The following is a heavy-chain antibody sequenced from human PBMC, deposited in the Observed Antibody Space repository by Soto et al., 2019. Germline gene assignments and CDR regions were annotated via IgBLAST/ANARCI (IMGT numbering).Heavy chain of an antibody. D-gene: IGHD6-19*01. V-gene: IGHV1-3*05. CDR1: GYTCTGYA. Sequence: QVQLVQSGAEEKKPGASVKVSCKASGYTCTGYAMHWVRQAPGQRLEWMGWINAGSGNTKYSQKLQGRVTITRDTSASTAYMELSSLRSEDTAVYYCARAVAVPADLDYWGQGTLVTVSS. CDR3: ARAVAVPADLDY. J-gene: IGHJ4*02. CDR2: INAGSGNT.